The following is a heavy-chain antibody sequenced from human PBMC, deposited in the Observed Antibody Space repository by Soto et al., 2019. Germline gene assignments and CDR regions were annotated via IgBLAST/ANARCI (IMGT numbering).Heavy chain of an antibody. V-gene: IGHV4-39*01. D-gene: IGHD1-26*01. CDR1: GGSISSSNYY. J-gene: IGHJ4*02. Sequence: SETLSLTCAVSGGSISSSNYYWGWIRQPPGKGLEWIGSIYYSGSTYYNPSLKSRVTISVDTSKNQFSLKLSSVTAADTAVYYCARSSSGSYFDYWGQGTLVTVSS. CDR2: IYYSGST. CDR3: ARSSSGSYFDY.